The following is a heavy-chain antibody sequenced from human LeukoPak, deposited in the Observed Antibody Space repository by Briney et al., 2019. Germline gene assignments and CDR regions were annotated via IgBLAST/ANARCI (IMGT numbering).Heavy chain of an antibody. Sequence: SETLSLTCAVYGGSFSGYYWSWIRQPPGKGLEWIGEINHSGSTNYNPSLKSRVTISVDTSKNQFSLKLSSVTAADTAVYYCARANLYLGGHFDYWGQGTLVTVSS. CDR3: ARANLYLGGHFDY. J-gene: IGHJ4*02. D-gene: IGHD3-10*01. V-gene: IGHV4-34*01. CDR2: INHSGST. CDR1: GGSFSGYY.